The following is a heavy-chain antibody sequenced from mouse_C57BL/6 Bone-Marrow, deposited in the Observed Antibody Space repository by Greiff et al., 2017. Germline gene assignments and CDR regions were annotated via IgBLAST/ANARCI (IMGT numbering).Heavy chain of an antibody. D-gene: IGHD2-4*01. V-gene: IGHV14-4*01. J-gene: IGHJ1*03. CDR2: IDPENGDT. CDR1: GFNIKDDY. CDR3: TTCPIYYDYDEKDFDV. Sequence: VQLKQSGAELVRPGASVKLSCTASGFNIKDDYMHWVKQRPEQGLEWIGWIDPENGDTEYASKFQGKATITADTSSNTAYLQLSSLTSEDTAVYYCTTCPIYYDYDEKDFDVWGTGTTVTVSS.